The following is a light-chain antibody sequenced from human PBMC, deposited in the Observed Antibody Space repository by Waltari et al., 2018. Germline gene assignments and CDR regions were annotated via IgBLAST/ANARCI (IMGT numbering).Light chain of an antibody. CDR1: QSISNW. Sequence: DIQLTQSPPTLSASVGDRVTITRRASQSISNWLAWYQQKPGKAPKVLIYKASTLESGVPSRFSGSGSVTEFTLTISSLQPDDFATYYCQQYKSYSWTFGQGTKVEIK. CDR2: KAS. J-gene: IGKJ1*01. V-gene: IGKV1-5*03. CDR3: QQYKSYSWT.